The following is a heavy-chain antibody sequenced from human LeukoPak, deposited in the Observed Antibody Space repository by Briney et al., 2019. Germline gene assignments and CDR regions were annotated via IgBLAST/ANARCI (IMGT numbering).Heavy chain of an antibody. D-gene: IGHD6-13*01. CDR3: ARLGYSSSWLAVDY. V-gene: IGHV4-59*08. J-gene: IGHJ4*02. Sequence: TSETLSLTCTVSGGSISSYYWSWIRQPPGKGLEWIGYIYYSGSTNYNPSLKSRVTISVDTSKNQLFLKLTSVTAADTAVYYCARLGYSSSWLAVDYWGQGTPVTVSS. CDR2: IYYSGST. CDR1: GGSISSYY.